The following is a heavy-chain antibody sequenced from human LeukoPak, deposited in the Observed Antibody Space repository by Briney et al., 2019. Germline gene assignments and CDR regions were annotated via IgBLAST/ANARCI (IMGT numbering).Heavy chain of an antibody. V-gene: IGHV3-66*01. CDR1: GFTVSSNY. J-gene: IGHJ6*03. CDR3: ARGIEVGSGYMDV. CDR2: TYSGGST. Sequence: GGSLRLSCAASGFTVSSNYMTWVRQAPGKGLEWVSVTYSGGSTYYADSVKGRFTISRDNSKNTLYLQMNSLRAEDTAVYYCARGIEVGSGYMDVWGKGTTVTISS. D-gene: IGHD3-22*01.